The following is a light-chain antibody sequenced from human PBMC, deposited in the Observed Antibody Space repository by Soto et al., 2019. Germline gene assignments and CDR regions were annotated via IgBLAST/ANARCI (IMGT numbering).Light chain of an antibody. Sequence: EIVLTQSPGTLSLSPGEGATLSCRASQSVTGSYLAWYQQKPGQDPRLLIYGASSRATGIPDRFSGSESGTDVTLTISRLEPEDFAVYYCQQYGSSPRTFGQGTKVEI. V-gene: IGKV3-20*01. CDR2: GAS. CDR1: QSVTGSY. CDR3: QQYGSSPRT. J-gene: IGKJ1*01.